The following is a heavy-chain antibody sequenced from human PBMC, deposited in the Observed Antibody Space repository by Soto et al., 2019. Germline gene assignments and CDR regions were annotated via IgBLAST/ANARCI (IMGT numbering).Heavy chain of an antibody. CDR1: GFTFSSYD. J-gene: IGHJ4*02. CDR2: ISGSGRTV. Sequence: PGGSLRLSCEASGFTFSSYDMNWVRQAPGKGLEWLSYISGSGRTVYYADSVKGRFTISRDSAKKSLFLQMDRLRAEDTALYYCARGDDNSGYYYACDYWGQGTPVTVSS. V-gene: IGHV3-48*03. D-gene: IGHD3-22*01. CDR3: ARGDDNSGYYYACDY.